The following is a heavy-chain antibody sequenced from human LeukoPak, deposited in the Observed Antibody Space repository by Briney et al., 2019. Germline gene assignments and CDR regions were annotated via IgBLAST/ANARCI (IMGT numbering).Heavy chain of an antibody. V-gene: IGHV4-39*01. J-gene: IGHJ4*02. D-gene: IGHD3-10*01. Sequence: SETLSLTCTVSGGSISSGSYYWGWIRQPPGKGLEWIGSICYSGNTYYNSSLKSRVTISVDASKNQFSLNLSSVTAADTAVYYCTRLSYGSGSYYNFYFDYWGQGTQVTVSA. CDR3: TRLSYGSGSYYNFYFDY. CDR1: GGSISSGSYY. CDR2: ICYSGNT.